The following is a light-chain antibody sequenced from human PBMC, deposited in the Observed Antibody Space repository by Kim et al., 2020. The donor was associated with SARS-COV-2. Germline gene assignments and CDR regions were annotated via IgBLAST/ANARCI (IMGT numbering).Light chain of an antibody. Sequence: DIQMTQSPSSLSASVGDRVTITCQASQDISNYLNWYQQKPGKAPKLLIYDASNLETGVPSRFSGSGSGTDFTFTISNLQPEDIATYYCQHYDNIPYTFGQGTKVQVK. CDR1: QDISNY. CDR2: DAS. J-gene: IGKJ2*01. CDR3: QHYDNIPYT. V-gene: IGKV1-33*01.